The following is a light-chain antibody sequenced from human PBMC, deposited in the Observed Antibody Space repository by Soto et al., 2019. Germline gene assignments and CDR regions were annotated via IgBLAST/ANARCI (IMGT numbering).Light chain of an antibody. J-gene: IGKJ1*01. Sequence: EIVLTQSPGTLSFAPVEGCALSYIASQTVDTNLAWYQQKPGQAPRLLIYDTSTRATGIPARFSGGGSGTDFTLTITSLQSEDFAVYYCHQYNGWPRPFGQGTKVDIK. CDR2: DTS. V-gene: IGKV3-15*01. CDR3: HQYNGWPRP. CDR1: QTVDTN.